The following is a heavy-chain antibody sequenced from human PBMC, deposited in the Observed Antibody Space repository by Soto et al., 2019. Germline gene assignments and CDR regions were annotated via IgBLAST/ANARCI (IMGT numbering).Heavy chain of an antibody. J-gene: IGHJ4*02. V-gene: IGHV4-38-2*01. CDR2: IYHSGST. CDR1: GYSLSSGYY. CDR3: ARAGGSLYYFDY. Sequence: ASETLSLTCAVSGYSLSSGYYWGWIRQSPGKGLEWIGSIYHSGSTYYNPSLKSRVTIPVDTSKNQFSLKLSSVTAADTAVYYCARAGGSLYYFDYWGQGTQVTVSS. D-gene: IGHD1-26*01.